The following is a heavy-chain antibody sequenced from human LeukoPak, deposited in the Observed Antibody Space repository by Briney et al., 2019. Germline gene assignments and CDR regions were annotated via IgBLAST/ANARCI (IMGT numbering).Heavy chain of an antibody. J-gene: IGHJ4*02. CDR3: ATGVLRYFDWALGY. Sequence: GGSLRLSCAASGFTFSSYGMNWVRQAPGKGLECVAVISYDGSNKYYADSVKGRFTISRDNSKDTLYLQMNSLRAEDTAVYYCATGVLRYFDWALGYWGQGTLVTVSS. CDR2: ISYDGSNK. D-gene: IGHD3-9*01. V-gene: IGHV3-30*03. CDR1: GFTFSSYG.